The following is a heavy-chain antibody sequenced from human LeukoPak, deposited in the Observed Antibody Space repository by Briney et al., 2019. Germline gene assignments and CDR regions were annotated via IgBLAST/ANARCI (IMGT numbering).Heavy chain of an antibody. CDR2: IWSDGCAK. CDR3: ARGGGPNLTGRSNWFHL. J-gene: IGHJ5*02. CDR1: GFIFSTHG. D-gene: IGHD3-9*01. Sequence: GGPLRLSCEASGFIFSTHGVTWLREAPGKGLEWVAIIWSDGCAKYYGDSVRGRFTISRDNSKNMLYLEMNSLRAEDTAIYYCARGGGPNLTGRSNWFHLWGQGTLVTVSS. V-gene: IGHV3-33*01.